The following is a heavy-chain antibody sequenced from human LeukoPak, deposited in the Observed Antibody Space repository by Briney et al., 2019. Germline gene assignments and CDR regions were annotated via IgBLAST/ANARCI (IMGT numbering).Heavy chain of an antibody. D-gene: IGHD4/OR15-4a*01. CDR1: GGSISSHY. Sequence: SETLSLTCTVSGGSISSHYWSWIRQPPGKGLEWIGYIYYSGSTNYNPSLRSRVTMSLDTSKNQISLKLSSVTAADTAMYYCARSTMVNTATGWFDPWGQGTLVTVSS. J-gene: IGHJ5*02. CDR2: IYYSGST. CDR3: ARSTMVNTATGWFDP. V-gene: IGHV4-59*11.